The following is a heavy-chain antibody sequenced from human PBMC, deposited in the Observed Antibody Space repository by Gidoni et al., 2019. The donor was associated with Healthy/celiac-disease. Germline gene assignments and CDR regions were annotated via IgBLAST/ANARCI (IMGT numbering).Heavy chain of an antibody. J-gene: IGHJ4*02. CDR3: AKDSDSSGYYIRWFDY. D-gene: IGHD3-22*01. CDR2: ISGSGGST. V-gene: IGHV3-23*01. CDR1: GFTFSSYA. Sequence: EVQLLESGGGLVQPGGSLRLSCAASGFTFSSYAMSWVRQAPGKGLEWVSGISGSGGSTYFADSVKGRFTISRDNSKNTLYLQMNTLRAEDTAVYYCAKDSDSSGYYIRWFDYWGQGTLVTVSS.